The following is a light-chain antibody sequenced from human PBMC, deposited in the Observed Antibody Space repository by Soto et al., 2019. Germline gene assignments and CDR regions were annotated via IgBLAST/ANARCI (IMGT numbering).Light chain of an antibody. CDR2: DAS. CDR1: QDITNY. J-gene: IGKJ4*01. CDR3: QQYDYLPLT. V-gene: IGKV1-33*01. Sequence: DIQMTQSPSSLSASVGDRVTITCQASQDITNYLNWYQQKPGKAPQLLIYDASNLETGVPSRFSGSGSGTDFPFTISSLQPEDIATYYCQQYDYLPLTFGGGTKVEIE.